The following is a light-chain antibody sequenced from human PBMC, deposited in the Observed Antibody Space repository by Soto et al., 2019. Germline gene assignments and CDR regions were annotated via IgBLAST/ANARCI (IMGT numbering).Light chain of an antibody. V-gene: IGLV2-14*01. CDR2: EVS. Sequence: QSALTQPASVSGSPGQSITISCTGTSNDVGTYNYVSWYQHQPGKAPRLIIYEVSNRPSGVSHRFSGSKSGHMASLNISGLQAEDEADYFCSSYTSSATTVFGTGTKV. J-gene: IGLJ1*01. CDR3: SSYTSSATTV. CDR1: SNDVGTYNY.